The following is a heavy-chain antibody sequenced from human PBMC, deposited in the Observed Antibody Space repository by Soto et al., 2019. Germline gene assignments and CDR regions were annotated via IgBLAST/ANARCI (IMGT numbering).Heavy chain of an antibody. D-gene: IGHD3-16*01. J-gene: IGHJ5*02. CDR2: IIPILGTA. CDR3: ARDHRWGAAPRT. V-gene: IGHV1-69*13. Sequence: SVKVSCKASGGTFSSYAISWVRQAPGQGLEWMGGIIPILGTANYAQKFQGRVTITADESTSTAYMELSSLRSEDTAVYYCARDHRWGAAPRTWGQGTLVTVSS. CDR1: GGTFSSYA.